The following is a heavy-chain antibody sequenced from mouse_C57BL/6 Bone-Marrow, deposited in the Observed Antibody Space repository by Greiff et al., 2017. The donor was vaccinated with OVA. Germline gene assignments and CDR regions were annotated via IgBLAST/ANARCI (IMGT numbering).Heavy chain of an antibody. V-gene: IGHV1-69*01. CDR1: GYTFTSYW. Sequence: QVQLQQPGAELVMPGASVKLSCKASGYTFTSYWMHWVKQRPGQGLAWIGEIDPSDSYTNYNQKFKGKSTLTVDKSSSTAYMQLSSLTSEDSAVYYCARSVDGGGFAYWGQGTLGTVSA. CDR2: IDPSDSYT. CDR3: ARSVDGGGFAY. D-gene: IGHD1-1*02. J-gene: IGHJ3*01.